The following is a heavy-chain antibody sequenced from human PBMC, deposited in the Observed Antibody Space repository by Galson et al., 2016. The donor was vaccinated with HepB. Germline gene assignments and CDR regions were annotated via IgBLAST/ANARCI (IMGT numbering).Heavy chain of an antibody. CDR3: ARAPRGGFFDY. V-gene: IGHV4-39*07. CDR1: GGSINSTSDY. CDR2: MSYRGNT. D-gene: IGHD3-10*01. J-gene: IGHJ4*02. Sequence: SETLSLTCIVSGGSINSTSDYWGWIRQPPGKGLEWIGCMSYRGNTYYKPSLKSRVTISVDTAKNHFSLRLSSVTAADTAIYYCARAPRGGFFDYWGQGTPVTVSS.